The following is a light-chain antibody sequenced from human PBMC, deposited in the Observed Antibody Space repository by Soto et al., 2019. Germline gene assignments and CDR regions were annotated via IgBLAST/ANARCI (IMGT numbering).Light chain of an antibody. V-gene: IGKV2-28*01. CDR2: LAS. CDR1: QSLLHRNGYNF. J-gene: IGKJ1*01. Sequence: DIVMTQSPLFLPVTPGESASFSCRSSQSLLHRNGYNFLDWYLQRPGQSPQLLIYLASNRSSGVLDRCSVSGSGTDFTLKISRVEAEDVGLYFCMQAVQTPRTFGQGTKVEIK. CDR3: MQAVQTPRT.